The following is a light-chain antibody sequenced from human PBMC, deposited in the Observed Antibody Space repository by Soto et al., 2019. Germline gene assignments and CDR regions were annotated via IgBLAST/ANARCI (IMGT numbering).Light chain of an antibody. Sequence: EIVLTQSPGTLSVSPGERANLSCRASQSVSSKLAWYQQKPGQSPRLLFYGASTGATGISARFSGSGSETEFTLSFSSLHSEDFAVYYCQQYNNWPGTFGQGTKVDIK. CDR1: QSVSSK. V-gene: IGKV3-15*01. CDR2: GAS. CDR3: QQYNNWPGT. J-gene: IGKJ1*01.